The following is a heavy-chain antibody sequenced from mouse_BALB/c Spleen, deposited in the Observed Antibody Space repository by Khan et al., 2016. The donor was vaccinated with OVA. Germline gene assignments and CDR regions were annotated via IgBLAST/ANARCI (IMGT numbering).Heavy chain of an antibody. D-gene: IGHD2-14*01. V-gene: IGHV1-26*01. J-gene: IGHJ3*01. CDR2: VNPNTGNT. Sequence: VQLQQSGPDLVKPGASVKMSCKASGYSFTGYYMNWVKQSHGKSLECIGRVNPNTGNTNYNQKFRGKAILIVDTSSSTAYMELRSLTSEDSAVYDCARGYDFFAYWGQGTLVTVSA. CDR1: GYSFTGYY. CDR3: ARGYDFFAY.